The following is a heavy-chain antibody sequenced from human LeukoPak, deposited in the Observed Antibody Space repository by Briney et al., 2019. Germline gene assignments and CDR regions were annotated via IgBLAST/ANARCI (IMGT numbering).Heavy chain of an antibody. D-gene: IGHD2-8*01. CDR3: ARYYCTSIGEYGMDV. J-gene: IGHJ6*02. Sequence: GESLKISWKGSGYSFTSYWIGWVRQMPGKGLEWMGIIYPGDSDTRYSPSFQGQVTISADKSISTAYLQWSSLKASDTAMYYCARYYCTSIGEYGMDVWGRGTTVTVSS. CDR2: IYPGDSDT. V-gene: IGHV5-51*01. CDR1: GYSFTSYW.